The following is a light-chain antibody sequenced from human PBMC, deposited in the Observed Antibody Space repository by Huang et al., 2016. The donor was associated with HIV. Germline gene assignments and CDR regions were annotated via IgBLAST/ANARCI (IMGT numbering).Light chain of an antibody. J-gene: IGKJ2*01. Sequence: DVQMTQSPSTLSASVGDRVTLTCRASQSISNYLAWYQQTPGKAPKLLIYKASNFNGGVPSRFSGSGSGTEFTLTISSLQPDDFATYFCQQCHTYPYTFGQGTKLEIK. V-gene: IGKV1-5*03. CDR2: KAS. CDR3: QQCHTYPYT. CDR1: QSISNY.